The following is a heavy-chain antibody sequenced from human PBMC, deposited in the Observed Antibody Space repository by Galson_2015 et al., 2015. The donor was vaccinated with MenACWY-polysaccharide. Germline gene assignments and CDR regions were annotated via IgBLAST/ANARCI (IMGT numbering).Heavy chain of an antibody. CDR3: TRHRAADGTIDAFEI. CDR1: GYSFGTFW. V-gene: IGHV5-51*01. J-gene: IGHJ3*02. D-gene: IGHD1-1*01. Sequence: QSGAEAKKPGESLKISCKGSGYSFGTFWIGWVRQMPGNGLEWMGIFYPGDSDTRYSPSFQGQVIVSADKSTNPAYLQWSSLKASDTAMYYCTRHRAADGTIDAFEIWGQGTMVTVSS. CDR2: FYPGDSDT.